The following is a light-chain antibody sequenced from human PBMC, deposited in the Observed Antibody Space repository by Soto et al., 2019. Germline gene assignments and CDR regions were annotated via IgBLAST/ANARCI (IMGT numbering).Light chain of an antibody. J-gene: IGLJ2*01. Sequence: QSALTQPASVSGSPGQSITISCTGTSSDVGGYNYVSWYQQHPGKAPKLMIYEVSNRPSGVSKRFSGSKSGNTASLTISGLQAEDEDDYYCSSYTSSSTLVFGGGTKVTVL. CDR2: EVS. CDR1: SSDVGGYNY. CDR3: SSYTSSSTLV. V-gene: IGLV2-14*01.